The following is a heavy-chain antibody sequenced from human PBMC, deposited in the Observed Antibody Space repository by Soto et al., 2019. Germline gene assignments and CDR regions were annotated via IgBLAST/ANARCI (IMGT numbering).Heavy chain of an antibody. CDR3: ARFSGGYHGGY. D-gene: IGHD1-26*01. CDR1: GYTFTSYG. Sequence: QVQLVQSGAEVKKPGASVKVSCKASGYTFTSYGISWVRQAPGQGLEWMGWISAYNGNRKCAQKLKGRVSMTTDTSTRTGYMEMRSRRSDDTAVYYCARFSGGYHGGYWGQGTLVTVSS. J-gene: IGHJ4*02. CDR2: ISAYNGNR. V-gene: IGHV1-18*01.